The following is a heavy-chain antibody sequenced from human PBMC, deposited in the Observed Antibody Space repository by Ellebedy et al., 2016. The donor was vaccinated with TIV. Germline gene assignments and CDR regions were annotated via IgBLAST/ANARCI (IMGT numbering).Heavy chain of an antibody. Sequence: GESLKISCTASGYSFSTYWITWVRQSPGKGLEWMGKIDPTDSYTNYSPSFKGLVTISADESARTAYLQWPSLKTSDRATYYCSRHRGYGMDVWGQGTTVTVSS. CDR3: SRHRGYGMDV. CDR1: GYSFSTYW. J-gene: IGHJ6*02. V-gene: IGHV5-10-1*01. CDR2: IDPTDSYT. D-gene: IGHD3-10*01.